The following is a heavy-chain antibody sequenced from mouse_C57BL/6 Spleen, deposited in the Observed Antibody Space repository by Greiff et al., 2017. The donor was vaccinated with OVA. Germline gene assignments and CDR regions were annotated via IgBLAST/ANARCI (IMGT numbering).Heavy chain of an antibody. Sequence: EVQLQQSVAELVRPGASVKLSCTASGFNIKNTYMNWVKQRPEQGLEWIGRIDPANGNTTYAQKFQGKATITADTSSNTAYMQLSSLTSVDTAIYYCASSAYDWFAYWGQGTLVTVSA. V-gene: IGHV14-3*01. CDR1: GFNIKNTY. CDR2: IDPANGNT. D-gene: IGHD2-12*01. J-gene: IGHJ3*01. CDR3: ASSAYDWFAY.